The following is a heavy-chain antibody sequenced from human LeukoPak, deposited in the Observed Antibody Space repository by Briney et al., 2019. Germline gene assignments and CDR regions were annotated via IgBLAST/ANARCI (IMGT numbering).Heavy chain of an antibody. J-gene: IGHJ4*02. CDR3: ARGQTDFFGTLNPLDY. CDR1: GGSISSYY. CDR2: IYTSGST. Sequence: SETLSLTCTVSGGSISSYYWSWIRQPAGKGLEWIGRIYTSGSTNYNPSLKSRVTISVDTSKNQFSLKLSSVTAADTAVYYCARGQTDFFGTLNPLDYWGQGTLVTVSS. D-gene: IGHD3-3*01. V-gene: IGHV4-4*07.